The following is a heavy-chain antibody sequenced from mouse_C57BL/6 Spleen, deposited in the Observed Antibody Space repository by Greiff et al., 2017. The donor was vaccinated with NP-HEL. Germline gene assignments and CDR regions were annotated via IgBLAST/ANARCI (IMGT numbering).Heavy chain of an antibody. Sequence: QVQLQQSGPELVKPGASVKISCKASGYAFSSSWMNWVKQRPGKGLEWIGRIYPGDGDTNYNGKFKGKATLTADKSSSTAYMQLSSLTSEDSAVYFCARGLDGGWYFDVWGTGTTVTVSS. CDR3: ARGLDGGWYFDV. CDR1: GYAFSSSW. D-gene: IGHD1-2*01. J-gene: IGHJ1*03. V-gene: IGHV1-82*01. CDR2: IYPGDGDT.